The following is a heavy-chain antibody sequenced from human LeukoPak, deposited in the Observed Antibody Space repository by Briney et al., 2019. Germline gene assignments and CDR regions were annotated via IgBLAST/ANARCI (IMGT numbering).Heavy chain of an antibody. Sequence: PGGSLRLSCAASGFTFSSYAMSWVRQAPGKGLEWVLAISGSGGSTYYADSVKGRFTISRDNSKNTLYLQMNSLRAEDTAVYYCAKSIGSQGGAFDIWGQGTMVTVSS. J-gene: IGHJ3*02. D-gene: IGHD1-26*01. CDR2: ISGSGGST. V-gene: IGHV3-23*01. CDR1: GFTFSSYA. CDR3: AKSIGSQGGAFDI.